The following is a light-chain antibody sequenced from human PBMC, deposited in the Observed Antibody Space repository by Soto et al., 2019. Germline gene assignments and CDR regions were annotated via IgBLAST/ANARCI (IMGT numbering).Light chain of an antibody. CDR1: QTISNW. CDR2: KTS. V-gene: IGKV1-5*03. J-gene: IGKJ1*01. Sequence: DIQMTQSPSTLSASVGDRVTITCRATQTISNWLAWYQQKPGKAPKLLIYKTSTLETGVPSRFSGSGSGTEFTLTITSLQPDDFAIYYCQQYNSFSTFGQGTKVDI. CDR3: QQYNSFST.